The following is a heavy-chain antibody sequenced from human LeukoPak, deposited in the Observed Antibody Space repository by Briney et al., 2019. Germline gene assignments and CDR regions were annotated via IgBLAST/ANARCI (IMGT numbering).Heavy chain of an antibody. CDR3: ATGREMRVVIAPSPNFDY. J-gene: IGHJ4*02. Sequence: GASVKVSCKASGGTFGSYAISWVRQAPGQGLEWMGGIIPIFGTANYAQKFQGRVTITADESTSTAYMELSSLRSEDTAVYYCATGREMRVVIAPSPNFDYWGQGTLVTVSS. V-gene: IGHV1-69*13. CDR2: IIPIFGTA. D-gene: IGHD2-21*01. CDR1: GGTFGSYA.